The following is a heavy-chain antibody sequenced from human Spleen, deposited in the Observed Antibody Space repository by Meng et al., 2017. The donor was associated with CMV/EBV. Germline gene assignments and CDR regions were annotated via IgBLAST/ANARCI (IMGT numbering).Heavy chain of an antibody. CDR1: GYTFTSYG. CDR2: ISAYNGNT. J-gene: IGHJ6*02. V-gene: IGHV1-18*01. CDR3: ARVQWELLSDYYYGMDV. D-gene: IGHD1-26*01. Sequence: QVQLVQSGAEVKKPGASVKVSCKASGYTFTSYGISWVRQAPGQGLEWMGWISAYNGNTNYAQKLQGRVTMTTDTSTSTAYMELRSLRSDDTAVYYCARVQWELLSDYYYGMDVWGQGTTVTVSS.